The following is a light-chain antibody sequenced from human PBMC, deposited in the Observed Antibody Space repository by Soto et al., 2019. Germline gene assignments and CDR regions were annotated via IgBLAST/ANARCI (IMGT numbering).Light chain of an antibody. J-gene: IGLJ1*01. V-gene: IGLV2-14*01. CDR3: NSYTTSSTYV. CDR2: EVT. Sequence: QSVLTQPASVSGSHGQSITISCTGTSSDVGGYNYVSWYQQHPGKAPKLMIYEVTNRPSGVSNRFSGSKSGNTASLTISGLQAEDEADYYCNSYTTSSTYVFGTGTKVTVL. CDR1: SSDVGGYNY.